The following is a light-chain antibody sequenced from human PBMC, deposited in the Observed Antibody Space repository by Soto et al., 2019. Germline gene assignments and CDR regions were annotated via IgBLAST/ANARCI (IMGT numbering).Light chain of an antibody. J-gene: IGKJ4*01. CDR1: QDISSY. CDR3: QQLRSYPST. V-gene: IGKV1-9*01. CDR2: AAS. Sequence: TQVTQSPSSLSASVGDRVTITCRASQDISSYLAWYQQKPGKAPTLLIYAASTLQSGVPSRFSGSGFGTDFTLTISSLQAEDFASYYCQQLRSYPSTFGGGTKVDIK.